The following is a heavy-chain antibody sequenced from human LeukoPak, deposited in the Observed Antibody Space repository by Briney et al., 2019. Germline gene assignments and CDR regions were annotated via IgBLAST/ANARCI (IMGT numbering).Heavy chain of an antibody. J-gene: IGHJ6*03. CDR1: GGSISSYY. CDR2: IYSSGST. CDR3: ARHRGGLAVPGMDV. D-gene: IGHD6-19*01. Sequence: SETLSLTCTVSGGSISSYYWSWIRQPPGKGLEWIGYIYSSGSTNYNPSLKSRVTISVDTSKNQFSLKLSSVTAADTAVYYCARHRGGLAVPGMDVWGKGTTVTVSS. V-gene: IGHV4-59*08.